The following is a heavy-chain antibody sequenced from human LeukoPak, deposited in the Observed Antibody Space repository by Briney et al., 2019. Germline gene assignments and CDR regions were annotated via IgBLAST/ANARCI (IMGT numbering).Heavy chain of an antibody. Sequence: PGGSLRLSCAASGFTFSSYEMNWVRQAPGKGLEWVSYISSSGSTIYYADSVKGRFTISRDNAKNSLYLQVNSLRAEDTAVYYCAREPNIYSSSWSRTFDYWGQGTLVTVSS. CDR1: GFTFSSYE. CDR2: ISSSGSTI. J-gene: IGHJ4*02. CDR3: AREPNIYSSSWSRTFDY. V-gene: IGHV3-48*03. D-gene: IGHD6-13*01.